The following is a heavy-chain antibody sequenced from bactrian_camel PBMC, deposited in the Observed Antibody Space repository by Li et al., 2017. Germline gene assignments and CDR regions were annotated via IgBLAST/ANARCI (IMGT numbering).Heavy chain of an antibody. CDR2: ISGGGERT. J-gene: IGHJ6*01. CDR3: AQDRGGRCYYVDSVDPGDFDI. Sequence: VQLVESGGGSVQSGGSLRLSCEASGFDFSRQAMQWWRQPPGAGLLLVASISGGGERTWYADSVKGRFTISQDNGKNAVYLQMDSLKPEDTAMYYCAQDRGGRCYYVDSVDPGDFDIWGQGTQVTVS. D-gene: IGHD2*01. CDR1: GFDFSRQA. V-gene: IGHV3S40*01.